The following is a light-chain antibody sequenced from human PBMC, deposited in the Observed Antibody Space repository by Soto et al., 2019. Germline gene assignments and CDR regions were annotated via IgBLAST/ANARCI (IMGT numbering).Light chain of an antibody. J-gene: IGLJ2*01. V-gene: IGLV2-14*01. CDR3: SSYTTTSTVV. CDR1: SSDVGGYDY. Sequence: QSVLTQPASVSGSPGQSITISCTGTSSDVGGYDYVSWFQQYPGKAPSLMLYDVYRRPSGVSYRFSGSKSGNTASLTISGLHSEDEADYYCSSYTTTSTVVFGGGT. CDR2: DVY.